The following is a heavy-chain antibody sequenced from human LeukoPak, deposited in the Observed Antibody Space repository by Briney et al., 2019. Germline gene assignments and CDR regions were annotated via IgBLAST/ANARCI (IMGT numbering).Heavy chain of an antibody. CDR3: VKDSKYDFWSGYYKGFDN. CDR2: ISRDGGRT. CDR1: GFTFDDYG. J-gene: IGHJ4*02. Sequence: PGGSLRLSCAASGFTSGFTFDDYGMNWVRQVPGKGLEWVSGISRDGGRTGYADSVQGRFTISRDNSRNSLHLQMNSLRVEDTAFYYCVKDSKYDFWSGYYKGFDNWGQGTLVTVSS. D-gene: IGHD3-3*01. V-gene: IGHV3-20*04.